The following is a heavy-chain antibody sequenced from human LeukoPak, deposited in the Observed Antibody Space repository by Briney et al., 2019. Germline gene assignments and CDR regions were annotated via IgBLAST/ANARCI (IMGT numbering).Heavy chain of an antibody. Sequence: PGGSLRLSCTASGSYAMSWVRQAPGKGLEWVSGISGSGGTTYYADSVKGRFTVSRDNSKNTLYLQMNSLRAEDTAVYYCARGGYSSSSDNWFDPWGQGTLVTVSS. CDR2: ISGSGGTT. V-gene: IGHV3-23*01. CDR1: GSYA. CDR3: ARGGYSSSSDNWFDP. J-gene: IGHJ5*02. D-gene: IGHD6-6*01.